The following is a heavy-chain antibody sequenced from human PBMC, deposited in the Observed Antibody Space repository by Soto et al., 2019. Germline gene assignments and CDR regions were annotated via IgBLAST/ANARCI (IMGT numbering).Heavy chain of an antibody. CDR3: ARDSRYGDSGCGY. CDR1: GYTFTSYG. V-gene: IGHV1-18*01. Sequence: QVQLVQSGAEVKKPGASVKVSCKASGYTFTSYGISWVRQAPGQGLEWMGWISAYNGNTNYAQKVQGRGXXTXDXFTSTDYMELRSLRSGDTAVYYCARDSRYGDSGCGYWGQGPLVTVSS. CDR2: ISAYNGNT. J-gene: IGHJ4*02. D-gene: IGHD1-26*01.